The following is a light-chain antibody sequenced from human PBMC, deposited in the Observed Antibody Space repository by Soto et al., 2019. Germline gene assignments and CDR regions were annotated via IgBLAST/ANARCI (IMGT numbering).Light chain of an antibody. CDR1: QSVLYSSNNKNY. V-gene: IGKV4-1*01. J-gene: IGKJ4*01. Sequence: DIVMTQSPESLAVSVGERATINCKSSQSVLYSSNNKNYLAWYQQKPGQPPKLLIFWASTRESGVPDRFSGSGSGTDFTLTISSLQAEDVAVYYCQQYYTTPLTFGGGTKVEIK. CDR2: WAS. CDR3: QQYYTTPLT.